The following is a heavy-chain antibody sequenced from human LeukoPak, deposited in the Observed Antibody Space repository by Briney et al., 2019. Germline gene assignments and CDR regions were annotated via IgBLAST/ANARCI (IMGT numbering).Heavy chain of an antibody. V-gene: IGHV3-33*01. J-gene: IGHJ4*02. D-gene: IGHD3-10*01. CDR2: IWYDGSNK. Sequence: PGGSLRLSCAASGFTFSSYGMHWVRQAPGKGLEWVAVIWYDGSNKYYADSVKGRFTISRDNSKNTLYLQMNSLRAEDTAVYYCARGSGIRVFSPGHLCDYWGQGTLVTVSS. CDR3: ARGSGIRVFSPGHLCDY. CDR1: GFTFSSYG.